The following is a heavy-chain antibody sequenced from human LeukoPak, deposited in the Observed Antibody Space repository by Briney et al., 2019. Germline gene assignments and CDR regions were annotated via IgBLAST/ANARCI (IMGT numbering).Heavy chain of an antibody. J-gene: IGHJ6*02. V-gene: IGHV4-34*01. Sequence: PSETLSLTCAVYGGSFSGYYWSWIRQPPGKGLEWIGEINHSGSTNYNPSLKSRVTISLDTSKNQFSLKLSSVTAADTAVYFCARDPKSAVGYYYYGMEVWGQGTTVTVSS. D-gene: IGHD6-19*01. CDR3: ARDPKSAVGYYYYGMEV. CDR2: INHSGST. CDR1: GGSFSGYY.